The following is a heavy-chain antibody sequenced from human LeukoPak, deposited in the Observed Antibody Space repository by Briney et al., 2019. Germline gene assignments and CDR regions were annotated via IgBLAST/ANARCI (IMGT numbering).Heavy chain of an antibody. CDR1: GFTVSINY. J-gene: IGHJ3*02. CDR2: IYSSGGT. Sequence: GGSLSLSCAASGFTVSINYMSWVRQAPGKGLEWVSVIYSSGGTSYADSVKGRFTISRDNSKNTLSLQMNSLRAEDTAVYYCATFYGSGKGGAFDIWGQGTMVTVSS. CDR3: ATFYGSGKGGAFDI. V-gene: IGHV3-53*01. D-gene: IGHD3-10*01.